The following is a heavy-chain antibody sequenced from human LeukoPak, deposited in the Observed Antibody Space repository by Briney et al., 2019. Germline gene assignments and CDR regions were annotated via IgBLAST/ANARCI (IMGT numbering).Heavy chain of an antibody. CDR1: GGSFSGYY. CDR3: ARGLLFLGPYFQH. CDR2: INHSGST. J-gene: IGHJ1*01. Sequence: KSSETLSLTCAVYGGSFSGYYWSWIRQPPGKGLEWIGEINHSGSTNYNPSLRSRVTISVDTSKNQFSLKLSSVTAADTAVYYCARGLLFLGPYFQHWGQGTLVTVSS. D-gene: IGHD3-3*01. V-gene: IGHV4-34*01.